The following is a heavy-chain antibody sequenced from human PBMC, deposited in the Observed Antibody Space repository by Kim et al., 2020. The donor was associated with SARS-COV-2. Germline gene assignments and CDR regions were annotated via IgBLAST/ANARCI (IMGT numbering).Heavy chain of an antibody. Sequence: SETLSLTCTVSGGSISSSSYYWGWIRQPPGKGLEWIGSIYYSGSTYYNPSLKSRVTISVDTSKNQFSLKLSSVTAADTAVYYCARHAGVQVGHPYYFDYWGQGTLVTVSS. CDR3: ARHAGVQVGHPYYFDY. J-gene: IGHJ4*02. CDR2: IYYSGST. V-gene: IGHV4-39*01. D-gene: IGHD1-26*01. CDR1: GGSISSSSYY.